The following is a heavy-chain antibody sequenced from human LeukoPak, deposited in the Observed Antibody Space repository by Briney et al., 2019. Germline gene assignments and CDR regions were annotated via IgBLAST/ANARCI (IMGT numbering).Heavy chain of an antibody. D-gene: IGHD6-19*01. Sequence: GGSLRLSCAASGFTFSSYSMSWVRQAPGKGLEWVSYISSSSSTIYYADSVKGRFTISRDNAKNSLYLQMNSLRAEDTAVYYCARGMAEAQWLVANWFDPWGQGTLVTVSS. CDR2: ISSSSSTI. V-gene: IGHV3-48*01. J-gene: IGHJ5*02. CDR1: GFTFSSYS. CDR3: ARGMAEAQWLVANWFDP.